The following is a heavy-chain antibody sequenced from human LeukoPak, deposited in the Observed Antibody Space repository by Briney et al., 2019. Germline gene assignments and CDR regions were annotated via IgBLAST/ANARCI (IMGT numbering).Heavy chain of an antibody. Sequence: GRSLRLSCAASGFTFSSYGMHWVRQAPGKGLEWVAVIWYDGSNKYYADSVKGRFIISRDNSKNTLYLQMNSLRAEDTAVYYCASGGVGQLVRPGWFDPWGQGTLVTVSS. CDR1: GFTFSSYG. CDR2: IWYDGSNK. J-gene: IGHJ5*02. CDR3: ASGGVGQLVRPGWFDP. V-gene: IGHV3-33*01. D-gene: IGHD6-6*01.